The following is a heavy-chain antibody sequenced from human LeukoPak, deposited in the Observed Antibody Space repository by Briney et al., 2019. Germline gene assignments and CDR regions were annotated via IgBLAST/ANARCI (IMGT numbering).Heavy chain of an antibody. J-gene: IGHJ4*02. CDR1: GFTFSSYA. Sequence: PGGSLRLSCAASGFTFSSYAMSWVRQAPGKGLEWVSAISGSGGSTYYADSVKGRFTISRDKSKNTLYLQMNSLRAEDTAVYYCAKVTIFGVVIMGSYYFDYWGQGTLVTVSS. D-gene: IGHD3-3*01. CDR2: ISGSGGST. V-gene: IGHV3-23*01. CDR3: AKVTIFGVVIMGSYYFDY.